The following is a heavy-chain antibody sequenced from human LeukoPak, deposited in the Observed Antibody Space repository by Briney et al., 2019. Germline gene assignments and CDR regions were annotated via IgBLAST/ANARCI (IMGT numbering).Heavy chain of an antibody. CDR2: INWNGGST. D-gene: IGHD3-22*01. CDR3: ARRYYDSSGYYNYYYYYMDV. J-gene: IGHJ6*03. Sequence: GGSLRLSCAASGFTFDDYGMSWVRQAPGKGLEWVSGINWNGGSTGYADSVKGRFTISRDNAKNTLYLQMNSLRAEDTAVYYCARRYYDSSGYYNYYYYYMDVWGKGTTVTVSS. CDR1: GFTFDDYG. V-gene: IGHV3-20*04.